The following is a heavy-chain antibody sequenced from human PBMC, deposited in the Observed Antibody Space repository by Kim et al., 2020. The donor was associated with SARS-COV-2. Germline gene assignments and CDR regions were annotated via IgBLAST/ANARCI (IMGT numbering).Heavy chain of an antibody. D-gene: IGHD3-10*01. Sequence: KFQGRVTITRDTSASTGYMELSSLRSEDTAVYYCARVETVAGSYYYGMDVWGQGTTVTVSS. J-gene: IGHJ6*02. CDR3: ARVETVAGSYYYGMDV. V-gene: IGHV1-3*01.